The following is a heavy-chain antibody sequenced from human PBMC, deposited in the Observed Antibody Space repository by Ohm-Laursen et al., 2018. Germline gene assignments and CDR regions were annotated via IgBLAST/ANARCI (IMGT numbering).Heavy chain of an antibody. D-gene: IGHD4-11*01. CDR1: GFTFSHYW. CDR3: ATYDLGLTTPFDY. V-gene: IGHV3-74*03. J-gene: IGHJ4*02. Sequence: SLRLSCAASGFTFSHYWMHWVRQPPGEGLVWVSRIKSDGTTMYADFVRGRFTLSRDNERNTLDLQMNGLTVEDTAVYYCATYDLGLTTPFDYWGQGTLVTVSS. CDR2: IKSDGTT.